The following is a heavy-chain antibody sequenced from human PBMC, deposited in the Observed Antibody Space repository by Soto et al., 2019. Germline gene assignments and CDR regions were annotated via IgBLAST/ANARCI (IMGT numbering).Heavy chain of an antibody. CDR3: ARAKRGYSYGFGLDP. V-gene: IGHV4-59*01. CDR2: IYYSGST. Sequence: SETLSLTCTVSGGSISSYYWSWIRQPPGKGLEWIGYIYYSGSTNYNPSLKSRVTISVDTSKNQFSLKLSSVTAADTAVYYCARAKRGYSYGFGLDPWGQGTLVTVS. J-gene: IGHJ5*02. CDR1: GGSISSYY. D-gene: IGHD5-18*01.